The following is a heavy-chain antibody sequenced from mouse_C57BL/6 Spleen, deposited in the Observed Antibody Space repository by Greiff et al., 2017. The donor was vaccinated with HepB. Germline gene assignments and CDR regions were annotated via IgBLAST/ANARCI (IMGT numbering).Heavy chain of an antibody. D-gene: IGHD2-4*01. J-gene: IGHJ1*03. CDR2: ISNGGGST. V-gene: IGHV5-12*01. CDR3: ARRGGLERYFDV. CDR1: GFTFSDYY. Sequence: EVMLVESGGGLVQPGGSLKLSCAASGFTFSDYYMYWVRQTPEKRLEWVAYISNGGGSTYYPDTVKGRFTISRDNAKNTLYLQMSRLKSEDTAMYYCARRGGLERYFDVWGTGTTVTVSS.